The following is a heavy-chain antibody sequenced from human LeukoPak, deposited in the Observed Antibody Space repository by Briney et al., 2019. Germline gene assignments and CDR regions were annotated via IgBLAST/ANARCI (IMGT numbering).Heavy chain of an antibody. D-gene: IGHD6-19*01. J-gene: IGHJ5*02. CDR1: GFAFSVYA. CDR3: AKPISGGLAVTADWFRP. Sequence: GGSLRLSCAASGFAFSVYAMSWLRQPPGKGLEWVSTINANSVSTSYAASVRGRFTISRDNAKDTVYLQLNRLSTDDTATYYCAKPISGGLAVTADWFRPWGQGTLVVVSS. CDR2: INANSVST. V-gene: IGHV3-23*01.